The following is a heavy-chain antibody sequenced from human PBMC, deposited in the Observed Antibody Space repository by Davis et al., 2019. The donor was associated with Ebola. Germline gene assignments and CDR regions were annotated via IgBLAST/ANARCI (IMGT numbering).Heavy chain of an antibody. CDR2: IKQDGSEK. Sequence: GESLKISCAASGFTFSSYWMSWVRQAPGKGLEWVANIKQDGSEKYYVDSVKGRFTISRDNAKNSLYLQMNSLRAEDTAVYYCARDMVLRVPNYYYYYGMDVWGQGTTVTVSS. CDR1: GFTFSSYW. CDR3: ARDMVLRVPNYYYYYGMDV. J-gene: IGHJ6*02. V-gene: IGHV3-7*03. D-gene: IGHD4/OR15-4a*01.